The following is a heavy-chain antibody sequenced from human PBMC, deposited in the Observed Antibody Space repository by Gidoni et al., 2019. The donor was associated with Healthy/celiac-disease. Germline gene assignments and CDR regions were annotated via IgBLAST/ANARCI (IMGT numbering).Heavy chain of an antibody. Sequence: RPPPGNGLEWIGEINHSVSTNYHPSPKRRVTILVDTSTNQFSLTLSSVAAADTAVYYCARGHGTDLSRVARRYSFDYWGQGTLVTVSP. V-gene: IGHV4-34*01. CDR3: ARGHGTDLSRVARRYSFDY. D-gene: IGHD2-15*01. CDR2: INHSVST. J-gene: IGHJ4*02.